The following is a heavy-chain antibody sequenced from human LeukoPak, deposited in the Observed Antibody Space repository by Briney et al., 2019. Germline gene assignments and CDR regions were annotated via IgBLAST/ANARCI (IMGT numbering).Heavy chain of an antibody. J-gene: IGHJ5*02. CDR2: IYYSGST. CDR1: GGSVSSGSYY. Sequence: SETLSLTCTVSGGSVSSGSYYWSWIRQPPGKGLEWIGYIYYSGSTNYNPSLKSRVTISVDTSKNQFSLKLSSVTAADTAVYYCARYFSPPRWGQQLVETNWFDPWGQGTLVTVSS. V-gene: IGHV4-61*01. D-gene: IGHD6-13*01. CDR3: ARYFSPPRWGQQLVETNWFDP.